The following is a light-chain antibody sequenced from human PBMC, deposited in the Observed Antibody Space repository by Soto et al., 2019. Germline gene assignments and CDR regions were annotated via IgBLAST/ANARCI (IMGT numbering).Light chain of an antibody. V-gene: IGLV2-14*01. CDR1: SCDVGGYNY. CDR3: NSYTSSGTLWV. CDR2: EVS. J-gene: IGLJ3*02. Sequence: QSVLTQPASVSGSPGQSITISCTGTSCDVGGYNYVSWYQQHPGKAPKLMIYEVSNRPSGVSNRFSGSKSGNTASLTSSGLQAEDEADYYCNSYTSSGTLWVFGGGTKLTVL.